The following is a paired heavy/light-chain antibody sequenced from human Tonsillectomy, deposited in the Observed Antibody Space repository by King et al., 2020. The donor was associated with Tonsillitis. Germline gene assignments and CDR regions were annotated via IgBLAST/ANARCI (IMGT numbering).Heavy chain of an antibody. J-gene: IGHJ3*02. V-gene: IGHV3-21*01. CDR2: VDSSGVYK. CDR3: AREIYAGSSRGALDI. D-gene: IGHD1-26*01. Sequence: DVQLLESGGGLVKPGGSLRLSCAASGFTFSSYSMNWVRQAPGKGLEWVSFVDSSGVYKYYADSLKGRFTISRDNARNSLFLQINSLRAGDTAVYYCAREIYAGSSRGALDIWGQGTMVTVSS. CDR1: GFTFSSYS.
Light chain of an antibody. Sequence: SYVLTQPPSVSVAPGKTATITCGGNDIGSKSVHWYQHKAGQAPVLLISYDSARSAGIPDRFSGSNSGNTATLTIRRVEAGDEADYYCQVWGSSTDYCVFGTGTKVTVL. CDR3: QVWGSSTDYCV. J-gene: IGLJ1*01. V-gene: IGLV3-21*01. CDR2: YDS. CDR1: DIGSKS.